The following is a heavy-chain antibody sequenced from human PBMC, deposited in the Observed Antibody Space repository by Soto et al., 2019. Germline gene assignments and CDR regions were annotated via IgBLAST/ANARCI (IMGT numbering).Heavy chain of an antibody. Sequence: QVQLVESGGGVVQPGRSLRLSCAASGFTFSSYGMHWVRQSPGKGLEWVAVISYDGSNKYYADSVKGRFTISRDNSKNTLYLQTNSLRAEDTAVYYCAKAGDSSGYYYSGYFDYWGQGTLVTVSS. CDR3: AKAGDSSGYYYSGYFDY. J-gene: IGHJ4*02. CDR2: ISYDGSNK. CDR1: GFTFSSYG. V-gene: IGHV3-30*18. D-gene: IGHD3-22*01.